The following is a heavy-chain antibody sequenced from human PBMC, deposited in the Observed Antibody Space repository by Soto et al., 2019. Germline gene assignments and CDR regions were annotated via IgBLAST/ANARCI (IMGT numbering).Heavy chain of an antibody. V-gene: IGHV4-59*12. J-gene: IGHJ6*02. Sequence: SETLSLTCTVSGGSISSDYWSWIRQPPGKGLEWIGYIYYSGSTYYNPSFKSRVTISVDTSKNQFSLKLSSVTAADTAVYYCARDRGYCSGGSCYSYYYGMDVWGQGTTVTVSS. CDR3: ARDRGYCSGGSCYSYYYGMDV. CDR2: IYYSGST. CDR1: GGSISSDY. D-gene: IGHD2-15*01.